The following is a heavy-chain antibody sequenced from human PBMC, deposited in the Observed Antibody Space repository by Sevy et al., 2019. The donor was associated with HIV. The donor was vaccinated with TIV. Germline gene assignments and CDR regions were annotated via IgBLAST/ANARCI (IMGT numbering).Heavy chain of an antibody. D-gene: IGHD3-22*01. J-gene: IGHJ4*02. CDR1: GYRFTSYW. V-gene: IGHV5-51*01. CDR3: ARRFYDSTGYPQYFFDH. CDR2: IYPDETDV. Sequence: GESLKISCRGSGYRFTSYWIAWVRQVPGKGLEWMGIIYPDETDVRYSPSLQGQVTISVDKSIKTAYLQWRGLEASDTAMYFCARRFYDSTGYPQYFFDHWGQGTLVTVSS.